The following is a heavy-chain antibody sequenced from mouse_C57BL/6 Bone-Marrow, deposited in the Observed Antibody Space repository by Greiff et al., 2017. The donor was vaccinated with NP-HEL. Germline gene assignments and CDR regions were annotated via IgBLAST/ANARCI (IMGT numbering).Heavy chain of an antibody. Sequence: EVKLVESEGGLVQPGSSMKLSCTASGFTFSDYYMAWVRQVPEKGLEWVANINYDGSSTYYLDSLKSRFIISRDNAKNILYLQMSSLKSEDTATYYCARDGMAVVGFDYWGQGTTLTVSS. CDR3: ARDGMAVVGFDY. J-gene: IGHJ2*01. CDR2: INYDGSST. D-gene: IGHD1-1*02. V-gene: IGHV5-16*01. CDR1: GFTFSDYY.